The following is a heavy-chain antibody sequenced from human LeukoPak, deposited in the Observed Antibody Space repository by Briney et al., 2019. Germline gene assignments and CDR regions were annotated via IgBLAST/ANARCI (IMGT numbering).Heavy chain of an antibody. V-gene: IGHV4-38-2*02. CDR1: GYSISSGYY. CDR3: ATTPNKGYCSGGSCYEDFDY. D-gene: IGHD2-15*01. J-gene: IGHJ4*02. Sequence: PSETLSLTCTVSGYSISSGYYWGWIRQPPGKGLEWIGSIYHSGSTYYNPSLKSRVTISVDTSKNQFSLKLSSVTAADTAVYYCATTPNKGYCSGGSCYEDFDYWGQGTLVTVSS. CDR2: IYHSGST.